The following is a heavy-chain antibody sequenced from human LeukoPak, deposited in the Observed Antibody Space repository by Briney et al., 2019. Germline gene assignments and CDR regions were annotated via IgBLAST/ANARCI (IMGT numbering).Heavy chain of an antibody. CDR2: ISSSSSSI. V-gene: IGHV3-48*01. Sequence: TGGSLRLSCAASGFTFSSYSLNWVRQAPGKGLEWVSYISSSSSSIYYADSVKGRFTISRDNSNNTVYLQMNNLRPEDTAVFYCARGQGYESYYYMDVWGKGTTVSVSS. D-gene: IGHD2-2*01. J-gene: IGHJ6*03. CDR1: GFTFSSYS. CDR3: ARGQGYESYYYMDV.